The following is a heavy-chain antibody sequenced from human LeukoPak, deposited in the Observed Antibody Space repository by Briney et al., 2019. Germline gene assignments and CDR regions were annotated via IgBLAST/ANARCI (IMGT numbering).Heavy chain of an antibody. CDR1: GGSFSGYL. J-gene: IGHJ3*02. CDR3: ARDTNLRDSFDI. CDR2: INHSGST. D-gene: IGHD2-8*01. Sequence: SETLSLTCGVYGGSFSGYLWSWIRQPPGKGLQWIGEINHSGSTNSNPSLKSRVTISVDTSKNQFSLKVTSVTAADTAVYYCARDTNLRDSFDIWGQGTMVTVSS. V-gene: IGHV4-34*01.